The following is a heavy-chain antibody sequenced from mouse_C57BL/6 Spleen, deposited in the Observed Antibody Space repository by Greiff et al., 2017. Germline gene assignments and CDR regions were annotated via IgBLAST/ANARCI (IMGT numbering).Heavy chain of an antibody. J-gene: IGHJ2*01. CDR3: ARSFFTTVVATDY. Sequence: QVQLQQPGTELVKPGASVKLSCKASGYTFTSYWMHWVKQRPGQGLEWLGNINPSNGGTNYNEKFKSKATLTVDKSSSTAYMQLSSLTSEDSAVYYCARSFFTTVVATDYWGQGTTLTVSS. CDR1: GYTFTSYW. CDR2: INPSNGGT. V-gene: IGHV1-53*01. D-gene: IGHD1-1*01.